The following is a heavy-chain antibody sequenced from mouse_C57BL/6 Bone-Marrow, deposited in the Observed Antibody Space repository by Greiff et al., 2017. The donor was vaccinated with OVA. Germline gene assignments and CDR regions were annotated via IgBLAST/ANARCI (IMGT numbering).Heavy chain of an antibody. CDR3: ARSRCGSSPWFAY. CDR2: IHPNSGST. CDR1: GYTFTSYW. Sequence: QVQLQQPGAELVKPGASVKLSCKASGYTFTSYWMHWVKQRPGQGLEWIGMIHPNSGSTNYNEKFKSKATLTVDKSSSTAYMQLSSLTSEDSAVYDCARSRCGSSPWFAYWGQGTLVTVSA. J-gene: IGHJ3*01. D-gene: IGHD1-1*01. V-gene: IGHV1-64*01.